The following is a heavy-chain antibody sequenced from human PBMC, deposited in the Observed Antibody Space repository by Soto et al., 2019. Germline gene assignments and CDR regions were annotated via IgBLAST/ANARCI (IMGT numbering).Heavy chain of an antibody. CDR2: IYISGST. Sequence: SGNPSLTSVVSRGSISTIYWNWIRQSSEERLEWIGRIYISGSTNYNPSLKSRVAMSVDTPNNQFSLRLSSVTAADTGVYYCAGGRRDGFDIWGQG. J-gene: IGHJ3*02. V-gene: IGHV4-4*07. CDR1: RGSISTIY. CDR3: AGGRRDGFDI.